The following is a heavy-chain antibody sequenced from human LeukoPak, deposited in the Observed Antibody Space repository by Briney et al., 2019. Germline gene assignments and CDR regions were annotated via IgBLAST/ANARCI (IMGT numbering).Heavy chain of an antibody. CDR1: GGSISSSSYY. Sequence: TSETLSLTCTVSGGSISSSSYYWGWIRQPPGKGLEWIGSIYYSGSTYYNPSLKSRVTISVDTSKNQFSLKLSSVTAADTAVYYCARHRHDYGDNPWGQGTLVTVSS. J-gene: IGHJ5*02. CDR3: ARHRHDYGDNP. CDR2: IYYSGST. D-gene: IGHD4-17*01. V-gene: IGHV4-39*01.